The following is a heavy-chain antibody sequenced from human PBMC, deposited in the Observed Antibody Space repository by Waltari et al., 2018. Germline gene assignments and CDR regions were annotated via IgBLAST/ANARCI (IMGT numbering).Heavy chain of an antibody. V-gene: IGHV1-69*14. CDR3: ARGPSYQLLGAY. CDR2: IIPIFGTA. CDR1: GGTFSSYA. J-gene: IGHJ4*02. Sequence: QVQLVQSGAEVKKPGSSVKVSCKATGGTFSSYAISWVRQAPGQGLEWMGGIIPIFGTASYEQKFQGRVTITAYKFTSTAYMELSSLRSEDTAVYYCARGPSYQLLGAYWGQGTLVTVSS. D-gene: IGHD2-2*01.